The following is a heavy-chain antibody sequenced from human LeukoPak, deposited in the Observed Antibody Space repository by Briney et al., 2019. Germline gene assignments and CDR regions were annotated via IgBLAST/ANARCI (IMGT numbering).Heavy chain of an antibody. CDR3: ATNSGYDYLLPFDY. D-gene: IGHD5-12*01. CDR2: ISYDGSNK. J-gene: IGHJ4*02. V-gene: IGHV3-30*04. Sequence: GRSLRLSCAASGFTFSSYAMHWVRQAPGKGLEWVAVISYDGSNKYYADSVKGRFTISRDNSKNTLYLQMNSLRADDTAVYFCATNSGYDYLLPFDYWGQGTLVTVSS. CDR1: GFTFSSYA.